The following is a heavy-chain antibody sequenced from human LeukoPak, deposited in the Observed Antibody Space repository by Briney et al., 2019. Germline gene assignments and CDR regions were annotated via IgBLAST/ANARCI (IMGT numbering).Heavy chain of an antibody. CDR2: IKQDGSEK. V-gene: IGHV3-7*01. D-gene: IGHD3-22*01. Sequence: LPGGSLRLSCAASGFTFSSYWMCWVRQAPGKGLEWVANIKQDGSEKYYVDSVKGRFTISRDNAKNSLYLQMNSLRAEDTAVYYCARDLADYYDSSGYFYWGQGTLVTVSS. CDR1: GFTFSSYW. J-gene: IGHJ4*02. CDR3: ARDLADYYDSSGYFY.